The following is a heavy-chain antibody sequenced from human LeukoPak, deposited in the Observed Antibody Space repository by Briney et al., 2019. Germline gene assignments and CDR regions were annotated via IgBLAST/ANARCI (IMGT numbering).Heavy chain of an antibody. CDR1: GYSISSGYY. V-gene: IGHV4-38-2*01. J-gene: IGHJ3*02. D-gene: IGHD2-15*01. Sequence: SETLSLTCAVSGYSISSGYYWGWIRQPPGKGLEWIGSIYHSGSTYYGPSLKSRVIISVDTSKNQFSLKLSSVTAADAAVDYCARVVSALYVDMWGQGTMVTVSS. CDR3: ARVVSALYVDM. CDR2: IYHSGST.